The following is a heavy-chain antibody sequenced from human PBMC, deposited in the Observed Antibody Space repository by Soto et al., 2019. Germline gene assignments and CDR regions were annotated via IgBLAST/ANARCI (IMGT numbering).Heavy chain of an antibody. CDR2: ISYSGST. CDR3: ARRTSLPSTYSFDF. J-gene: IGHJ4*02. Sequence: QLQLQESGPGLVKPSETLSLTCTVSGGSIRSSSYYWGWIRQPPGKGLEWIGSISYSGSTYYNPSLKSRVTLSVETSQNQVSLKLSFVTAADTAVYFGARRTSLPSTYSFDFWGQGTLVTVSS. CDR1: GGSIRSSSYY. V-gene: IGHV4-39*01. D-gene: IGHD1-26*01.